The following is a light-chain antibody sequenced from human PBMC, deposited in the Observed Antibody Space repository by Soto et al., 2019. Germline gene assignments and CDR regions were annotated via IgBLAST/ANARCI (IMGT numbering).Light chain of an antibody. CDR2: GAS. CDR3: QQRSNWPPIT. J-gene: IGKJ5*01. CDR1: QSVSSN. Sequence: EIVMTQSPATLSVSPGERATLSCSASQSVSSNLAWYQQKPGQAPRLLIYGASTRATGIPDRFSGGGSGTDFTLTISSLEPEDFAVYYCQQRSNWPPITFGQGTRLEIK. V-gene: IGKV3-11*01.